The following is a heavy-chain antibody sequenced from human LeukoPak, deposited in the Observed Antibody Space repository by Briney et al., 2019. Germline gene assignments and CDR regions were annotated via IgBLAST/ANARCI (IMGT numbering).Heavy chain of an antibody. J-gene: IGHJ3*02. CDR1: GGSISSYY. CDR3: AIGSGSYFAFDI. CDR2: IYYSGST. D-gene: IGHD1-26*01. Sequence: PSETLSLTCTVSGGSISSYYWSWIRQPPGKGLEWIGYIYYSGSTNYNPSLKSRVTISVDTSKNQFSLKLSSVTAADTAVYYCAIGSGSYFAFDIWGQGTMVTVSS. V-gene: IGHV4-59*01.